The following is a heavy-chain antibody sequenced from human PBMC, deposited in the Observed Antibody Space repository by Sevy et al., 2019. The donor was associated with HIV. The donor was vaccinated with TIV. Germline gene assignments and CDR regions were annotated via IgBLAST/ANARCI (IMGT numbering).Heavy chain of an antibody. CDR1: GFTFNNAW. V-gene: IGHV3-15*01. Sequence: EGSLRLSCAVSGFTFNNAWMNWVRQAPGTALQWVGLIQSKIDGETTDYAAPVKGRFTISRDDSKNTLFLQMNSLKIEDTAVYYCATAPGYYDSAPFDYWGPGTLVTVSS. CDR2: IQSKIDGETT. D-gene: IGHD3-22*01. J-gene: IGHJ4*02. CDR3: ATAPGYYDSAPFDY.